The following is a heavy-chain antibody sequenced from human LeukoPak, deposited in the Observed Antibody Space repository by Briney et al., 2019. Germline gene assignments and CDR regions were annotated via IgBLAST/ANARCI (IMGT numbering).Heavy chain of an antibody. Sequence: SETLSLTCTVSGGSISSYYWSWIRQPAGKGLEWIGRIYTSGSTNYNPSLKSRVTMSVDTSKNQFSLKLSSVTAADTAVYYCARVGYDYVWGSYRSTNYYSDYWGQGTLVTVSS. D-gene: IGHD3-16*02. CDR1: GGSISSYY. J-gene: IGHJ4*02. CDR3: ARVGYDYVWGSYRSTNYYSDY. V-gene: IGHV4-4*07. CDR2: IYTSGST.